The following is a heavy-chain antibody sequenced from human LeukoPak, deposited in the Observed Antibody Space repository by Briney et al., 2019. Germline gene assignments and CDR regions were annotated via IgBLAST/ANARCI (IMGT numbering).Heavy chain of an antibody. V-gene: IGHV1-69*04. CDR1: GGTFSSYA. CDR2: IIPSLGIA. D-gene: IGHD6-13*01. Sequence: GASVKVSCKASGGTFSSYAISWVRQAPGQGLEWMGRIIPSLGIANYAQKFQGRVTMTEDTSTDTAYMELSSLRSEDTAVYSCATSRIAAAVLAGDAFDIWGQGTMVTVSS. J-gene: IGHJ3*02. CDR3: ATSRIAAAVLAGDAFDI.